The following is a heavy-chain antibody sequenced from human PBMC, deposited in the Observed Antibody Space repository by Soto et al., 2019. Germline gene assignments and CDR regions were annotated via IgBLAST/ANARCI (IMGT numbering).Heavy chain of an antibody. CDR1: GFTFSSYT. Sequence: EVQLLESGGGLVQPGGSLRLSCAASGFTFSSYTMSWVRQAPGKGLEWVSAISDSGGSTYYADSVKGRFTISRDNSKHTLFLQVNSLRAEDTAVYYCAKGLGDYYYMGVWCKGTTVTVSS. J-gene: IGHJ6*03. V-gene: IGHV3-23*01. CDR2: ISDSGGST. CDR3: AKGLGDYYYMGV.